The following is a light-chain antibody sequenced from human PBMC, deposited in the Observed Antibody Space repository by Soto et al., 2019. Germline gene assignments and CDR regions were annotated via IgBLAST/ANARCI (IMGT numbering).Light chain of an antibody. J-gene: IGLJ1*01. CDR2: DVS. V-gene: IGLV2-11*01. CDR3: CSYAGTYSSFV. Sequence: QSALTQPRSVSGSPGQSVTISCTGTSSDVGGYNYVSWYQEHPGRAPKLMVYDVSIRPSGVPDRFSGSKSGNTASLTISGLLAEDEADYYCCSYAGTYSSFVF. CDR1: SSDVGGYNY.